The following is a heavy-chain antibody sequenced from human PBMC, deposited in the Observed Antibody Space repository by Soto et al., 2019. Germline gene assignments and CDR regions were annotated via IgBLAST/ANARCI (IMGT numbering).Heavy chain of an antibody. J-gene: IGHJ4*02. CDR1: GFTFSSYG. CDR2: ISYDGSNK. D-gene: IGHD1-7*01. V-gene: IGHV3-30*18. CDR3: AKETLGGLDSWNYGANLYYFDY. Sequence: QVQLVESGGGVVQPGRSLRLSCAASGFTFSSYGMHWVRQAPGKGLEWVAVISYDGSNKYYADSVKGRFTISRDNSKNTLYLQMNSLRAEDTAVYYCAKETLGGLDSWNYGANLYYFDYWGQGTLVTVSS.